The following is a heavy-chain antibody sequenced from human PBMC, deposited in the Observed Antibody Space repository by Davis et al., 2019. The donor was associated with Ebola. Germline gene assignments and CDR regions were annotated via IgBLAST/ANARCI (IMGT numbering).Heavy chain of an antibody. J-gene: IGHJ6*02. Sequence: ASVKVSCKASGYTFTSYDINWVRQATGQGLEWMGWMNPNSGNTGYAQKFQGRVTMTRNTSISTAYMELSSLRSEDTAVYYCARGPDSSSLYYYYYYGMDVWGQGTTVTVS. CDR3: ARGPDSSSLYYYYYYGMDV. D-gene: IGHD6-13*01. CDR2: MNPNSGNT. V-gene: IGHV1-8*01. CDR1: GYTFTSYD.